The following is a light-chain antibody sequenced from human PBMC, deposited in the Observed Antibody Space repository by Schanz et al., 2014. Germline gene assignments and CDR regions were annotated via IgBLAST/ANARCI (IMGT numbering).Light chain of an antibody. CDR2: DVS. CDR1: SSDVGNYNY. V-gene: IGLV2-14*01. CDR3: CSYAGSTSVV. J-gene: IGLJ2*01. Sequence: QSALTQPASVSGSPGQSITISCTGTSSDVGNYNYVSWYQQHPGKAPKLMISDVSDRPSGVSNRFSGSKSGNTASLTISGLQAEDESNYSCCSYAGSTSVVFGGGTKLTVL.